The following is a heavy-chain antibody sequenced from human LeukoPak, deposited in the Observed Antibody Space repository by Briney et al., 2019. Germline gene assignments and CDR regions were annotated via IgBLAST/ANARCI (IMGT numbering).Heavy chain of an antibody. CDR3: ARQNYYDSSGADDAFDI. CDR2: IYTSGST. CDR1: GGSISSYY. J-gene: IGHJ3*02. D-gene: IGHD3-22*01. V-gene: IGHV4-4*07. Sequence: SETLSLTCTVSGGSISSYYWSWIRQPAGKGLEWIGRIYTSGSTNYNPSLKSRVTISVDTSKNQFSLKLSSVTAADTAVYYCARQNYYDSSGADDAFDIWGQGTMVTVSS.